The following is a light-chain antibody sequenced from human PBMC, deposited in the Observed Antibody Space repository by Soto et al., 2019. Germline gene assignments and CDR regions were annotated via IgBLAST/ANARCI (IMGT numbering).Light chain of an antibody. J-gene: IGLJ1*01. CDR1: SSDVGGYNY. CDR2: DVS. CDR3: CSYAGRYTYI. V-gene: IGLV2-11*01. Sequence: QSALTQPRSVSGSPGQSVTISCAGTSSDVGGYNYVSWYQQHPGKAPKLMIYDVSKRPSGVPDRFSGSKSGNTASLTISGLQAEDEADYYCCSYAGRYTYIFGSGRKVTVL.